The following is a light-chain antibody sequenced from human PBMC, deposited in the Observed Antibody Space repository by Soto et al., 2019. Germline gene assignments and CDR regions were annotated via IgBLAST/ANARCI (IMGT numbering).Light chain of an antibody. Sequence: EIRLTQSPSSLSASVGDRVTIACRASHDINNFLAWFQQKPGKVPELLMYAASTSKSGVPSRFSGRGSGTDFSLTIDSLQPEDFATSFCQNYNSVPYTFGQGTNLEIK. V-gene: IGKV1-27*01. CDR2: AAS. J-gene: IGKJ2*01. CDR1: HDINNF. CDR3: QNYNSVPYT.